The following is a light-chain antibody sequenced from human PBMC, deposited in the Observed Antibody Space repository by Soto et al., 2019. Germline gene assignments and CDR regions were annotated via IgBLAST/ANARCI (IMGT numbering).Light chain of an antibody. CDR1: SGHSSYA. Sequence: QPVLTQSPSASASLGASVKLTCTLSSGHSSYAIAWHQQQPEKGPRYLMKVNSDGSHSKGDGIPDRFSGSSSGSERYLTISSLQQDDEADYYCQTWGTGIVLFGGGTKVTVL. CDR2: VNSDGSH. CDR3: QTWGTGIVL. J-gene: IGLJ2*01. V-gene: IGLV4-69*01.